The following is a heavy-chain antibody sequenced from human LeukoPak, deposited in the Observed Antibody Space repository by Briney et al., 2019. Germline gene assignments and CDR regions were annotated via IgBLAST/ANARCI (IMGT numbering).Heavy chain of an antibody. J-gene: IGHJ4*02. Sequence: PGGSLSLSCAASGFTFSSSWMQWVRQAAGQGLVWVSCINIDESVTTYNNSVKGRLTIFRDNAKNKLYLQMNSLRAEDTAMYYCVRSRFTTSSFDYWGQGTLVTVSS. CDR3: VRSRFTTSSFDY. CDR1: GFTFSSSW. CDR2: INIDESVT. D-gene: IGHD2-2*01. V-gene: IGHV3-74*03.